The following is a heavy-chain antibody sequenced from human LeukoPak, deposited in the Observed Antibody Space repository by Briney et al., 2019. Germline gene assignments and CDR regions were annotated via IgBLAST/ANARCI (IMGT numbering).Heavy chain of an antibody. CDR2: INSGGSGT. CDR3: ARGLTVTY. D-gene: IGHD4-17*01. V-gene: IGHV3-74*01. Sequence: GGSLRLSCAASGFNFASNWMHWVRQTPGKGLMWVSRINSGGSGTSYADSVEGRFTISRDNAKNTLYLQMNSLRAEDTAVYYCARGLTVTYWGQGTLVTVSS. CDR1: GFNFASNW. J-gene: IGHJ4*02.